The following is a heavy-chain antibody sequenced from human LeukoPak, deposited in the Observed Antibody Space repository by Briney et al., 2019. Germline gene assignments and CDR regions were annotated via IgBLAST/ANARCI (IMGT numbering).Heavy chain of an antibody. D-gene: IGHD5-12*01. CDR1: GFTFSSYW. V-gene: IGHV3-74*01. Sequence: GGSLRLSCAASGFTFSSYWMHWVRQAPGKGLVWVSHINTDGGNTRYADSVKGRFTISRDNAKNTLYLQMNSLRAEDTAVYYCARGGSGLDPWGQGTLVTVSS. J-gene: IGHJ5*02. CDR3: ARGGSGLDP. CDR2: INTDGGNT.